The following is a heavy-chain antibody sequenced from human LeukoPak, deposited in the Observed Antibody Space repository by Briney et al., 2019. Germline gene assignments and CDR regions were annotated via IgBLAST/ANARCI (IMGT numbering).Heavy chain of an antibody. D-gene: IGHD3-10*01. V-gene: IGHV3-30*19. J-gene: IGHJ5*02. CDR3: ARGPNQGMVRGVSGWFDP. CDR1: GFTFSSYG. Sequence: PGGSLRLSCAASGFTFSSYGMHWVRQAPGKGLEWVAVISYDGSNKYYADSVKGRFTISRDNSKNTLYLQMNSLRAEDTAVYYCARGPNQGMVRGVSGWFDPWGQGTLVTVSS. CDR2: ISYDGSNK.